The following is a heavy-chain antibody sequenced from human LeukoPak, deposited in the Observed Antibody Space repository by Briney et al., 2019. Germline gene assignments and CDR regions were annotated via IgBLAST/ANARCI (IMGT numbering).Heavy chain of an antibody. Sequence: PSETLSLTCTVSGGSISSYYWGWIRQPPGKGLEWIGSIYYSGSTYYNPSLKSRVTISVDTSKNQFSLKLSSVTAADTAVYYCARGPPLTMIVVVIHDAFDIWGQGTMVTVSS. J-gene: IGHJ3*02. V-gene: IGHV4-39*07. CDR1: GGSISSYY. D-gene: IGHD3-22*01. CDR3: ARGPPLTMIVVVIHDAFDI. CDR2: IYYSGST.